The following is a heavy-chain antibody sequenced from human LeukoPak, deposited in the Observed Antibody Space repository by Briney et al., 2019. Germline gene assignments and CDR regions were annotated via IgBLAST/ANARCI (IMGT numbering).Heavy chain of an antibody. Sequence: GGSLRHSCAASGFTLCSYVMHWVPQAPGKGLEWVSVISYDGSNKYYADAVKGRFTIYRDNSKNTLYLQMNSLRAEDTAVYYCARDYDSSGLDYWGQGTLVTVSS. J-gene: IGHJ4*02. CDR3: ARDYDSSGLDY. D-gene: IGHD3-22*01. V-gene: IGHV3-30*04. CDR2: ISYDGSNK. CDR1: GFTLCSYV.